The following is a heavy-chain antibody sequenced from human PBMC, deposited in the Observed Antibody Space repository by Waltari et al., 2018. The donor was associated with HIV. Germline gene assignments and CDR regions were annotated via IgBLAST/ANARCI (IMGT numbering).Heavy chain of an antibody. CDR3: VRENDFGPIFFNYYYAMDV. CDR2: RKIYGNEK. Sequence: MQLVESGGGLVHRGGSLRLSCTASGFTFTRHWMSWVRQAPGKGLKWVANRKIYGNEKYYLSSGRGRFTISRDNANNSLYLEMNRLRDEETAVYYCVRENDFGPIFFNYYYAMDVWGQGTSVTVSS. D-gene: IGHD3-3*01. J-gene: IGHJ6*02. V-gene: IGHV3-7*01. CDR1: GFTFTRHW.